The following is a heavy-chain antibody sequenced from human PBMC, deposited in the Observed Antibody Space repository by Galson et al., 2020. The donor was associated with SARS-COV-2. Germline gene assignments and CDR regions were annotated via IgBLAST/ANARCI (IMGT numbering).Heavy chain of an antibody. CDR3: ARSGAAGRPLLSY. CDR2: IYDSGST. V-gene: IGHV4-59*08. J-gene: IGHJ4*02. Sequence: SQTLSLTCTVSGGFISSHYWSWIRQPPGKGLEWIGYIYDSGSTNYNPSLKSRVTISVDTSEKQVSLKLSSVTAADTAVYYCARSGAAGRPLLSYWGQGTLVTVSS. CDR1: GGFISSHY. D-gene: IGHD6-6*01.